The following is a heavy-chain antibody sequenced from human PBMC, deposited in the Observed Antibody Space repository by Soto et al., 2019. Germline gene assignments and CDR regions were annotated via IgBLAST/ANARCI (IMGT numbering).Heavy chain of an antibody. D-gene: IGHD1-26*01. CDR1: GYTFTGYY. CDR3: AKGGAIVAAGTRVYLYNAMDV. J-gene: IGHJ6*02. V-gene: IGHV1-2*02. CDR2: INPNSGDT. Sequence: QVQLVQSGTEVKRPGDSVKVSCKASGYTFTGYYVHWVRHAPGQGLEWMGWINPNSGDTYLAQRFQGRVTMNRDTSIGTAYMELRGLTSDDTAEYYCAKGGAIVAAGTRVYLYNAMDVWGQGPTVTVSS.